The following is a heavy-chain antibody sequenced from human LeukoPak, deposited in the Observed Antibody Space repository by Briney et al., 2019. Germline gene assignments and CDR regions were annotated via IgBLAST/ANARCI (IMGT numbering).Heavy chain of an antibody. Sequence: GGSLRLSCAASGFTFSSYSMNWVRQAPGKGLEWVSSISSSSSYIYYADSVKGRFTISRDNAKNSLYLQMNSLRAEDTAVYYCASDKVIQLWLNYRGQGTLVTVSS. CDR1: GFTFSSYS. D-gene: IGHD5-18*01. J-gene: IGHJ4*02. CDR3: ASDKVIQLWLNY. V-gene: IGHV3-21*01. CDR2: ISSSSSYI.